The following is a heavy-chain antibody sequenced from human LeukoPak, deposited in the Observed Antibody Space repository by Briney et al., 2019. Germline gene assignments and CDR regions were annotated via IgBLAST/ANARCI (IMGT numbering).Heavy chain of an antibody. J-gene: IGHJ4*02. V-gene: IGHV3-7*01. D-gene: IGHD6-19*01. CDR2: IKQDGSDK. Sequence: ETLSLTCTLTDGSISSYFWIWIRQPPGKGLEWVANIKQDGSDKNYVDSVKGRFTISRDNAKNSLSLQMNSLRAEDTAVYYCARETPDSSGWDWGQGTLVTVSS. CDR1: DGSISSYF. CDR3: ARETPDSSGWD.